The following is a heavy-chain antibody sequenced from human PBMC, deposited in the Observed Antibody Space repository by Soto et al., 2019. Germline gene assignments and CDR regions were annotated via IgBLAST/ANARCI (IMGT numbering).Heavy chain of an antibody. CDR1: GYTYISYS. Sequence: GASVKVSCKASGYTYISYSMHWVRQAPGQRLEWMGWINVGNGNTKYSQNFQGRVTINQDTSASTAYMNSLRAEDTAVYYCVRDMQLWRLDSWGQGTLVTVSS. J-gene: IGHJ4*02. D-gene: IGHD2-21*01. CDR3: VRDMQLWRLDS. CDR2: INVGNGNT. V-gene: IGHV1-3*01.